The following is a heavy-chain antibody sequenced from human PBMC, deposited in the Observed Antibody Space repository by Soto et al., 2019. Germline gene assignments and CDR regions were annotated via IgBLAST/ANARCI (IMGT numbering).Heavy chain of an antibody. V-gene: IGHV3-72*01. CDR2: IRNKANSYTT. J-gene: IGHJ4*02. Sequence: EVQLVESGGGLVQPGGSLRLSCAASGFTFSDHYMDWVRQAPGKALEWVGRIRNKANSYTTEYAASVKGRFTVSRDDSQNSFYLQMNSLKTEDTAVYYCVSSWGDYRDFDYWGQGTLVTVSS. D-gene: IGHD4-17*01. CDR3: VSSWGDYRDFDY. CDR1: GFTFSDHY.